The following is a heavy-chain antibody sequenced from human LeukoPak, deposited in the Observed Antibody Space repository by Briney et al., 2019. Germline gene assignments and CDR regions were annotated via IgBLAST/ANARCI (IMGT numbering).Heavy chain of an antibody. Sequence: GGSLRLSCTASGFTLNDYGTHWVRQAPGKGLEWVGFISYDATKTEYGDSVKGRFTISRDISKNAVHLHLTSLTTEDTSAFFCAKDNILKYFGAGMTNWYFDVWGRGTLVTVSS. CDR3: AKDNILKYFGAGMTNWYFDV. D-gene: IGHD3-10*01. CDR1: GFTLNDYG. CDR2: ISYDATKT. V-gene: IGHV3-30*18. J-gene: IGHJ2*01.